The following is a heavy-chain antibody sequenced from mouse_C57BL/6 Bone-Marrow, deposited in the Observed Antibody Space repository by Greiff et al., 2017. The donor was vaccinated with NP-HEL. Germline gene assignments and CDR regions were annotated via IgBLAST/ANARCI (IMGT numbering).Heavy chain of an antibody. V-gene: IGHV1-47*01. CDR1: GYTFTTYP. J-gene: IGHJ2*01. D-gene: IGHD2-1*01. CDR2: FHPYNDDT. Sequence: VKLVESGAELVKPGASVKMSCKASGYTFTTYPIEWVKQNHGKSLAWIGNFHPYNDDTEYNEKFKNKATLTVEKSSSTVYLELSRVTSDDSSVYYCARGGNYWYYFDYWGQGTTLTVSS. CDR3: ARGGNYWYYFDY.